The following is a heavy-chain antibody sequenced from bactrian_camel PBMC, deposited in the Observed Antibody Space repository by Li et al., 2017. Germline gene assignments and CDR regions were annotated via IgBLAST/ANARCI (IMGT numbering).Heavy chain of an antibody. Sequence: VQLVESGGGLVQPGGSLRLSCTASGFTFSQYRMIWVRQAPGKGLEWVSVISTGGATTYYADSVNGRFTISRDNAKNTLYLQMNNLKPEDTAMYYCAAAYWSCGRVGSSGSEYSYWGQGTQVTVS. CDR3: AAAYWSCGRVGSSGSEYSY. V-gene: IGHV3S40*01. J-gene: IGHJ4*01. CDR1: GFTFSQYR. CDR2: ISTGGATT. D-gene: IGHD1*01.